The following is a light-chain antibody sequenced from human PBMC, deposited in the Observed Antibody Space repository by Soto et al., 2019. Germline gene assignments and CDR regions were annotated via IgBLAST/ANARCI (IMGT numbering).Light chain of an antibody. CDR2: GAS. CDR3: QQYMSSVT. J-gene: IGKJ1*01. Sequence: EIVLTQSPGSLSLSPGQRATLSCRASQSVDSTFFAWYQKKPGQAPRLLIYGASKRDTGVPDRFSGSGSGTDFPLTISRLEPADLAVYYCQQYMSSVTFGQGTKVEI. V-gene: IGKV3-20*01. CDR1: QSVDSTF.